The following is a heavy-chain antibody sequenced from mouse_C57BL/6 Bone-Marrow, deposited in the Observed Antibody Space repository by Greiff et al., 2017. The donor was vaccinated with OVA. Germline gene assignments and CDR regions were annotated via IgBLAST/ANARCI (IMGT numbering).Heavy chain of an antibody. V-gene: IGHV1-77*01. J-gene: IGHJ2*01. CDR2: IGPGSGST. D-gene: IGHD2-4*01. Sequence: QVQLQQSGAELVKPGASVKISCKASGYTFTDYYINWVKQRPGQGLEWIGKIGPGSGSTYYNEKFKGKATLTADKSSSTAYMQLSSLTSEDSAVYFCARSSYDYDRGFFYYFDYWGQGTTLTVSS. CDR3: ARSSYDYDRGFFYYFDY. CDR1: GYTFTDYY.